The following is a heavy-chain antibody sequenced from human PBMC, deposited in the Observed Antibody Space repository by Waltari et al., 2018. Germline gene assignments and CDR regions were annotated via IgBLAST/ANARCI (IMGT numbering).Heavy chain of an antibody. V-gene: IGHV3-30*04. J-gene: IGHJ6*02. CDR2: ISNNERNI. CDR3: VRDYCDRTYCHGMDV. D-gene: IGHD3-22*01. CDR1: DFTFSSYA. Sequence: QVQLMESGGGVVQPGRSLRLSCVASDFTFSSYAMHWVRQAPGKGLEWGAVISNNERNIYYVDSVKGRFTISRDNSKKMLYLQMNSLRGEDTAVYYWVRDYCDRTYCHGMDVWGQGTTVTVSS.